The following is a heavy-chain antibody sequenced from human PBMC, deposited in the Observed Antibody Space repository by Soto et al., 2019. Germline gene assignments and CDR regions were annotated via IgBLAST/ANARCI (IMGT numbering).Heavy chain of an antibody. CDR1: GYSGSSGSY. J-gene: IGHJ4*02. CDR2: IYHNGRT. CDR3: ARLGAMAPEFYFDH. Sequence: SETLSLTCVVSGYSGSSGSYWGWIRQPPGRGLEWIASIYHNGRTYSKPSLQSRVIISVDTSKTQISLALSSVTAADTAVYFCARLGAMAPEFYFDHWGQGIQVTVSS. V-gene: IGHV4-38-2*01. D-gene: IGHD5-18*01.